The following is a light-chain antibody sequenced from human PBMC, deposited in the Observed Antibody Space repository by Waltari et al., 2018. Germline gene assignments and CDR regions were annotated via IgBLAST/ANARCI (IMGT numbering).Light chain of an antibody. Sequence: DIQMTQSPSSLSASVGDTVTMTCWANKSISTYLNWYQHKLGKAPELLIFAASSLQSGVPSRFSGTGSGTDFALTISSLQPGDFATYYCQQTYSVPPYTFGQGTKLEIK. V-gene: IGKV1-39*01. CDR1: KSISTY. CDR2: AAS. J-gene: IGKJ2*01. CDR3: QQTYSVPPYT.